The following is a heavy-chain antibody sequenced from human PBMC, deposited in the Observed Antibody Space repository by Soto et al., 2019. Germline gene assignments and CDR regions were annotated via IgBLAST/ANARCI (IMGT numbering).Heavy chain of an antibody. Sequence: EVQLVESGGGLVQPGGSLRLSCAASGFSFSTYWMSWVRQAPGKGLEWVANIKEDGSDKYYVDSLKGRFTISRDNAKNSLDMQMNRLRAEETAVYYCARPLGWRDGFDIWGQGTMVTVSS. D-gene: IGHD6-19*01. CDR1: GFSFSTYW. J-gene: IGHJ3*02. V-gene: IGHV3-7*01. CDR3: ARPLGWRDGFDI. CDR2: IKEDGSDK.